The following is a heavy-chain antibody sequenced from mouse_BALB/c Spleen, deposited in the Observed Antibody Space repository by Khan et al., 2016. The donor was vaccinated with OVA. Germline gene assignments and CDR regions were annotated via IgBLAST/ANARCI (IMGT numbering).Heavy chain of an antibody. J-gene: IGHJ4*01. CDR1: GFSLTRYG. V-gene: IGHV2-3*01. D-gene: IGHD1-1*01. Sequence: VQLQESGPGLVAPSQSLSITCTVSGFSLTRYGVNWVRQPPGKGLEWLGVIWGDGSTNYHSTRKSRLIISKDNSKSQVFLKLNSLQTDDTATYYCAKFTPDYYTMDYWGQGTSVTVSS. CDR3: AKFTPDYYTMDY. CDR2: IWGDGST.